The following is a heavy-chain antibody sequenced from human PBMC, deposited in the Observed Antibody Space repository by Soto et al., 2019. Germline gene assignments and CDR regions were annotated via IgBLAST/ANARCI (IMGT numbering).Heavy chain of an antibody. V-gene: IGHV3-30-3*01. J-gene: IGHJ4*02. D-gene: IGHD3-9*01. CDR2: ISYDGSNK. Sequence: GGSLRLSCAASGFTFSSYAMHWVRQAPGKGLEWVAVISYDGSNKYYADTVKGRFTISRDNSKNTLYLQMNSLRAEDTAVYYCAKDETYFDWLFDYWGQGTLVTVSS. CDR3: AKDETYFDWLFDY. CDR1: GFTFSSYA.